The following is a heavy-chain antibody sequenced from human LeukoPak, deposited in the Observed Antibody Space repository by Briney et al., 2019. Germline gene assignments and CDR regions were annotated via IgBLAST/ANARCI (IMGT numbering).Heavy chain of an antibody. Sequence: ASVKVSCRASGYTFTNYYLHWVRQAPGQRLEWMGIINPSGGSTSYAQKFQGRVTMTRDTSTSTVYMELSSLRSEDTAVYYCARSYYDSSGYYYARAEYFQHWGQGTLVTVSS. CDR2: INPSGGST. V-gene: IGHV1-46*01. CDR3: ARSYYDSSGYYYARAEYFQH. J-gene: IGHJ1*01. CDR1: GYTFTNYY. D-gene: IGHD3-22*01.